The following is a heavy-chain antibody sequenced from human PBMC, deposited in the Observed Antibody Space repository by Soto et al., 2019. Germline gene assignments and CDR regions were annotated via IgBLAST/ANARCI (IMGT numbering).Heavy chain of an antibody. J-gene: IGHJ4*02. D-gene: IGHD6-6*01. CDR3: ARHGSSGYYFDY. Sequence: PSETLSLTCTVSGGSISSYYWSWIRQPPGKGLEWIGYIYYSGSTNYNPSLKSRVTISVDTSKNQFSLKLSSVTAADTAVCYCARHGSSGYYFDYWGQGTLVTVSS. CDR2: IYYSGST. V-gene: IGHV4-59*01. CDR1: GGSISSYY.